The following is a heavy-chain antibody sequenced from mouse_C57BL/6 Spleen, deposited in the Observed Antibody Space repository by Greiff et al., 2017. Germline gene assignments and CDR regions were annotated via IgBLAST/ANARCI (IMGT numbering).Heavy chain of an antibody. CDR3: ASMVTTGNWYFDV. CDR2: IWTGGGT. V-gene: IGHV2-9-1*01. D-gene: IGHD2-2*01. Sequence: VKLVESGPGLVAPSQSLSITCTVSGFSLTSYAISWVRQPPGKGLEWLGVIWTGGGTNYNSALKSRLSISKDNSKSQVFLKMNSLQTDDTARYXCASMVTTGNWYFDVWGTGTTVTVSS. J-gene: IGHJ1*03. CDR1: GFSLTSYA.